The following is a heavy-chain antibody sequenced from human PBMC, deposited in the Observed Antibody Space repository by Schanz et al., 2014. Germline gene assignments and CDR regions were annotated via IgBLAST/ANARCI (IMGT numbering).Heavy chain of an antibody. CDR2: INPTTGNP. J-gene: IGHJ6*02. CDR3: ARARYGLDV. Sequence: QVQLVQSGAEVKKPGASVKVSCKASGYTFAMYDMNWVRQAPGQGLEWMGWINPTTGNPGYAQGFTGRFVFSFDTSVSTAYLQISGLKAEDTAVYYCARARYGLDVWGQGTTVTVSS. V-gene: IGHV7-4-1*02. CDR1: GYTFAMYD.